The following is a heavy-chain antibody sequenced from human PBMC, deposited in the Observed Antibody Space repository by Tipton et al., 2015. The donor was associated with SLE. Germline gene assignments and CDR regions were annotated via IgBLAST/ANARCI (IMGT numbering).Heavy chain of an antibody. Sequence: LRLSRTVSGGSISSYYWSWIRQPPGKGLEWIGYIYYSGSTNYNPSLKSRVTISVDTSKNQFSLKLSSVTAADTAVYYCARSQQLSYMDVWGKGTTVTVSS. CDR3: ARSQQLSYMDV. J-gene: IGHJ6*03. CDR2: IYYSGST. CDR1: GGSISSYY. D-gene: IGHD6-13*01. V-gene: IGHV4-59*01.